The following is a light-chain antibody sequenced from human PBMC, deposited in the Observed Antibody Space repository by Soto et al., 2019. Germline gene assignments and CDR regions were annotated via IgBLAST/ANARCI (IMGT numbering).Light chain of an antibody. CDR3: QQRSNWPVT. J-gene: IGKJ1*01. Sequence: IVLTQSPGTLSLSPGERATLSCRASQSVSRYLAWYQQKPGQAPRLLIYDASTRATGISARFSGSGSGTDFTLTISSLEPEDFAMYYCQQRSNWPVTFGQGTKVEVK. CDR2: DAS. CDR1: QSVSRY. V-gene: IGKV3-11*01.